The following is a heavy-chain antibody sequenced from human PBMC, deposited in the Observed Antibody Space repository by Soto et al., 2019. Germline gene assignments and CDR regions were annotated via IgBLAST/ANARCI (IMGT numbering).Heavy chain of an antibody. D-gene: IGHD6-19*01. J-gene: IGHJ4*02. V-gene: IGHV3-74*01. CDR2: INSDGSST. CDR1: VFSFSYYW. CDR3: ARDTATSGWYEY. Sequence: XGSLRLSCASSVFSFSYYWMHCVRQVPGKGLVWVSRINSDGSSTTYADSVKGRFTISRDNAKNRLYLQMNSLRAEDTAVYYWARDTATSGWYEYWGQGTQVIVSS.